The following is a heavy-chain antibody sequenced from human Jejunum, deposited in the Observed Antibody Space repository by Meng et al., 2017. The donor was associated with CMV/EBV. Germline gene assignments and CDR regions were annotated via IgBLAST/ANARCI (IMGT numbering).Heavy chain of an antibody. J-gene: IGHJ5*02. Sequence: QVSLVQFGGEVKKPGASVKVSCKASGYAFTIFGISWVRLAPGQGLEWMGWISPYNGNTNYAQKFQGRVTMITDTSTSTAYMELRSLRSDDTAVYYCARDLIAARPGWFDPWGQGTLVTVSS. CDR2: ISPYNGNT. V-gene: IGHV1-18*01. CDR3: ARDLIAARPGWFDP. D-gene: IGHD6-6*01. CDR1: GYAFTIFG.